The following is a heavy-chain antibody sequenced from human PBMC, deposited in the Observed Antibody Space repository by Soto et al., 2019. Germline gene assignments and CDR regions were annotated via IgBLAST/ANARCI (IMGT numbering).Heavy chain of an antibody. Sequence: QVQLVESGGGVVQPGRSLRLSCAASGFTFSSYAMHWVRQAPGKGLEWVAGISYDGSNKYYADSVKGRFTISRDNSKNTLYLQMNSLRAEDTAVYYCARDLDSGSYYDYYYGMDVWGQGTTVTVSS. D-gene: IGHD1-26*01. CDR2: ISYDGSNK. J-gene: IGHJ6*02. V-gene: IGHV3-30-3*01. CDR3: ARDLDSGSYYDYYYGMDV. CDR1: GFTFSSYA.